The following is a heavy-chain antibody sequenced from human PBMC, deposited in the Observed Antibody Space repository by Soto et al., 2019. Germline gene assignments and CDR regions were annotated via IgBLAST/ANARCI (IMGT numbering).Heavy chain of an antibody. J-gene: IGHJ4*02. CDR3: AREIYDDYDSSGFDH. V-gene: IGHV3-66*01. CDR1: GFSVSLNY. Sequence: GGSLRLSCAASGFSVSLNYMSWVRQAPGKGLEWVSVIYSGGTTFYADSVKGRFTISRDSSTNTLSLQMNSLRAEDTAVYYCAREIYDDYDSSGFDHWGQGTLVTVSS. CDR2: IYSGGTT. D-gene: IGHD3-22*01.